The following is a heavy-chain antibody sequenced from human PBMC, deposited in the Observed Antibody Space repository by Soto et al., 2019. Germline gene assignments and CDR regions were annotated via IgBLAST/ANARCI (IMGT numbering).Heavy chain of an antibody. Sequence: GESLKISCKGSGYSFTSYWIGWVRQMPGKGLEWMGIIYPGDSDTRYSPSFQGQVTISADKSISTAYLQWSSLKASDTAMYYCARIGSLVLRYFDWLLDYFDYWGQGTLVTV. V-gene: IGHV5-51*01. D-gene: IGHD3-9*01. CDR2: IYPGDSDT. CDR3: ARIGSLVLRYFDWLLDYFDY. CDR1: GYSFTSYW. J-gene: IGHJ4*02.